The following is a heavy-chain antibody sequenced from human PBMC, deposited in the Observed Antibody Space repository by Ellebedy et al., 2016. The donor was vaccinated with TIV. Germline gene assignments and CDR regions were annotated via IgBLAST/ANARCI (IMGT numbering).Heavy chain of an antibody. V-gene: IGHV3-48*02. J-gene: IGHJ6*02. CDR1: GFSVTSYS. CDR2: ISSRSSTI. D-gene: IGHD1-1*01. Sequence: PGGSLRLSCAASGFSVTSYSMNRVRQAPGKGLEWVSYISSRSSTIYYTDSVKGRFTISRDNGKNSLFLQMNSLRDEDTAMYFCTLNWNDSPVGGLDVWGQGTTVTVSS. CDR3: TLNWNDSPVGGLDV.